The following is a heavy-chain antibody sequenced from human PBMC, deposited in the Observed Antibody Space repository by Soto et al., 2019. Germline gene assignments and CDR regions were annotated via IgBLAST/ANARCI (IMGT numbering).Heavy chain of an antibody. V-gene: IGHV4-39*01. Sequence: SETLSLTCTVSGGSISSSSYYWGWIRQPPGKGLEWIGSIYYSGSTYYNPSLKSRVTISVDTSKNQFSLKLSSVTAADTAVYYCARHGVDIVATTPLDYWGQGTLVTVSS. CDR1: GGSISSSSYY. CDR2: IYYSGST. D-gene: IGHD5-12*01. CDR3: ARHGVDIVATTPLDY. J-gene: IGHJ4*02.